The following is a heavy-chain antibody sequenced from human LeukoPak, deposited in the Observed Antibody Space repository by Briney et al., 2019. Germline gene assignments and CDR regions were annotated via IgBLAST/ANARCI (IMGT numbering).Heavy chain of an antibody. J-gene: IGHJ5*02. Sequence: PSETLSLTCTVSAYSISSGYYWGWIRQPPGKGLEWIGSIYHSGSTYYNPSLKSRVTISVDTSKNQFSLKLSSVTAADTAVYYCARGLININVKRSFDPWGQGTLVTVSS. CDR3: ARGLININVKRSFDP. CDR2: IYHSGST. V-gene: IGHV4-38-2*02. CDR1: AYSISSGYY. D-gene: IGHD2/OR15-2a*01.